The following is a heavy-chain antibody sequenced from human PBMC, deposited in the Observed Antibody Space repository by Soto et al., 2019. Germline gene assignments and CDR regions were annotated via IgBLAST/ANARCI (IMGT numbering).Heavy chain of an antibody. CDR1: GYVFTGHY. D-gene: IGHD5-18*01. CDR2: ISPESGDT. V-gene: IGHV1-2*02. J-gene: IGHJ6*02. Sequence: ASVKVSCKASGYVFTGHYIHWVRQAPGQGLEWMGWISPESGDTTYAQNFKGRVTMTRATSISTAYLDLSRLRRDDTAVYYCARGPGYTYGSTYYFAIDVWGQGTTVTVSS. CDR3: ARGPGYTYGSTYYFAIDV.